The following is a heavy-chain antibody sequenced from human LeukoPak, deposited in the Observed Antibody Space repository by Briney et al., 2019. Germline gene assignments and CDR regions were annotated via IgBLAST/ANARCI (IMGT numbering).Heavy chain of an antibody. CDR3: ARDPGSTPNWDLDF. CDR1: GDTFTDYF. D-gene: IGHD7-27*01. V-gene: IGHV1-2*06. Sequence: ASVKVSCKTSGDTFTDYFIHWVRQAPGQGLEWMGRINANSGGTDYQPDFRGRVTMTRDTSISQAYIKLSSLRSDDTAVYYCARDPGSTPNWDLDFWGQGTPVTVSP. CDR2: INANSGGT. J-gene: IGHJ4*02.